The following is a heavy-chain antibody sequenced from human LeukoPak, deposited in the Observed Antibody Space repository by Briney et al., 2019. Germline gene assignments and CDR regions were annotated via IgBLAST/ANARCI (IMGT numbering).Heavy chain of an antibody. J-gene: IGHJ4*02. CDR1: GFTFKSFS. D-gene: IGHD3-22*01. CDR2: IRNDGKSI. CDR3: VRDQWRGYSDSSGYHTTYYFDY. Sequence: HPGGSLRLSCAASGFTFKSFSMNWVRQAPGKGLEWVSYIRNDGKSIYYADSVKGRFTISRDNAKDSLYLQMNSLRAEDTAVYYCVRDQWRGYSDSSGYHTTYYFDYWGQGSLVTVSS. V-gene: IGHV3-48*04.